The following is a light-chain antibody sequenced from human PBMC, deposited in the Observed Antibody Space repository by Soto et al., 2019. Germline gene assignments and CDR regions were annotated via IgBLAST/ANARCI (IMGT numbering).Light chain of an antibody. CDR3: QQRHSWPPVT. V-gene: IGKV3-11*01. CDR1: TSVTNY. CDR2: GAF. Sequence: EEAAPLTCMATTSVTNYLASYQQQPGQHPRLLIYGAFNTAAGIPARFSGSRDGTDFSPTIISFEHYDYAASYCQQRHSWPPVTVGQGTRLEIK. J-gene: IGKJ5*01.